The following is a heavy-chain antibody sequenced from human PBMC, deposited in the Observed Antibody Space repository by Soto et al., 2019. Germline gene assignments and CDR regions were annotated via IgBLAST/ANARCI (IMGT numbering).Heavy chain of an antibody. Sequence: GGSLRLSCAASGFTVSSNYMSWVRQAPGKGLEWVSVIYSGGSTYYADSVKGRFTISRDNSKNTLYLQMNSLRAEDTAVYYCARESRGTTHYYYYYYGMDVWGQGTTVTVSS. CDR2: IYSGGST. CDR1: GFTVSSNY. D-gene: IGHD4-17*01. CDR3: ARESRGTTHYYYYYYGMDV. J-gene: IGHJ6*02. V-gene: IGHV3-53*01.